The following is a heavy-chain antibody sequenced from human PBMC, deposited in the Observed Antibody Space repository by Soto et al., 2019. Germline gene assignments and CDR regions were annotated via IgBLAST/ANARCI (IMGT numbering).Heavy chain of an antibody. CDR3: AREEILVAYNWFAP. CDR1: GDSVSSNSAT. CDR2: TYYRSKWYN. J-gene: IGHJ5*02. Sequence: SPTLSLTCVISGDSVSSNSATWNWIRQSPSRGLEWLGRTYYRSKWYNDYAVSVKSRITINPDTSKNQFSLHLNSVTPEDTAVYYCAREEILVAYNWFAPWGQGTLVTVSS. D-gene: IGHD1-26*01. V-gene: IGHV6-1*01.